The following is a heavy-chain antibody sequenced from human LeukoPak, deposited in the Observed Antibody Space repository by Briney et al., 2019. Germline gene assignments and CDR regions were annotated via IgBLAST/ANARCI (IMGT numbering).Heavy chain of an antibody. J-gene: IGHJ3*02. Sequence: SETLSLTCTVSGGSISSGSYYWSWIRQPPGKGLEWIGYIYYSGSTNYNPSLKSRVTISVDTSKNQFSLKLSSVTAADTAVYYCARHGPLLVTTGAFDIWGQGIMVTVSS. CDR3: ARHGPLLVTTGAFDI. D-gene: IGHD1-14*01. CDR2: IYYSGST. CDR1: GGSISSGSYY. V-gene: IGHV4-61*01.